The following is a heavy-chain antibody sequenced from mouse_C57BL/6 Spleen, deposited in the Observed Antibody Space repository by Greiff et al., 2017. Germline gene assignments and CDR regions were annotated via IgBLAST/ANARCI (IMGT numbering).Heavy chain of an antibody. D-gene: IGHD2-10*01. V-gene: IGHV1-53*01. CDR3: ARPSLLAMDY. CDR1: GYTFTSYW. CDR2: INPSNGGT. Sequence: QVHVKQPGTELVKPGASVKLSCKASGYTFTSYWMHWVKQRPGQGLEWIGNINPSNGGTNYNEKFKIKATLTVDKSSSTAYMQLSSLTSEDSAVYYCARPSLLAMDYWGQGTSVTVSS. J-gene: IGHJ4*01.